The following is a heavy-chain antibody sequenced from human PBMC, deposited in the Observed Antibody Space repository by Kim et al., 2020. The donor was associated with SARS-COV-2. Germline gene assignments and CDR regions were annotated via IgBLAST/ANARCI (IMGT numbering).Heavy chain of an antibody. V-gene: IGHV5-10-1*01. CDR3: ARTPKVPEYYCSGGSCLKF. D-gene: IGHD2-15*01. J-gene: IGHJ4*02. CDR2: IDPSDSYT. CDR1: GYSFTSYW. Sequence: GESLKISCKGSGYSFTSYWISWVRQMPGKGLEWMGRIDPSDSYTNYSPSFQGHVTISADKSISTAYLQWSSLKASDTAMYYCARTPKVPEYYCSGGSCLKFWGQGTLVTVSS.